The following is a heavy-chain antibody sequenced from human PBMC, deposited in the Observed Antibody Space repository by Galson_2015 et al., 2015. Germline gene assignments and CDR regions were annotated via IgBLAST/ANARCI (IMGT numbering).Heavy chain of an antibody. J-gene: IGHJ4*02. D-gene: IGHD1-26*01. CDR3: AKATHSGSHYFDY. Sequence: ALRLSCAAAGFTFSSYGMHWVRQAPGKGLEWVAVISYDGSNKYYADSVKGRFTISRDNSKNTLYLQMNSLRAEDTAVYYCAKATHSGSHYFDYWGQGTLVTVSS. V-gene: IGHV3-30*18. CDR1: GFTFSSYG. CDR2: ISYDGSNK.